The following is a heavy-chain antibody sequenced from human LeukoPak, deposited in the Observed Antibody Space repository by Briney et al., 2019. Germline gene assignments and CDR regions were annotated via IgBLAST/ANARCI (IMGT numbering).Heavy chain of an antibody. V-gene: IGHV3-20*04. D-gene: IGHD4-23*01. CDR3: ASERYGGNSAYYFDY. Sequence: GGSLRLSCAASGFTFDDYGMSWVRQAPGKGLEWVSGINWNGGRTGYADAVEGRFTISRDNAKNSMYLLMNSLRAEDTALYYFASERYGGNSAYYFDYWGQGTLVTVSS. J-gene: IGHJ4*02. CDR2: INWNGGRT. CDR1: GFTFDDYG.